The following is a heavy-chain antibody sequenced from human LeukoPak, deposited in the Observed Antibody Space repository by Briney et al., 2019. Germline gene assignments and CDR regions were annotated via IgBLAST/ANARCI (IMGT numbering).Heavy chain of an antibody. J-gene: IGHJ4*02. CDR3: ARDPEYYYDSSGH. CDR1: GGSISSGGYY. D-gene: IGHD3-22*01. Sequence: PSQTLSLTCSVSGGSISSGGYYWSWIRQPPGKGLEWIGYIYHSGSTYYNPSLKSRVTISVDRSKNQFSLKLSSVTAADTAVYYCARDPEYYYDSSGHWGQGTLVTVSS. V-gene: IGHV4-30-2*01. CDR2: IYHSGST.